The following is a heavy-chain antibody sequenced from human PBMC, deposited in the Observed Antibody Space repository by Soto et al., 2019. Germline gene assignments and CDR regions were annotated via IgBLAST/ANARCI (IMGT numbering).Heavy chain of an antibody. CDR3: ARHSTPADYIAAADIWAY. CDR2: IDPSDSYT. D-gene: IGHD6-13*01. J-gene: IGHJ4*02. Sequence: PGESLKISCKGSGYSFPSYWISWVRQMPGKGLEWMGRIDPSDSYTNYSPSFQGHVTISADKSISTVYLQWSSLKASDTAMYYWARHSTPADYIAAADIWAYWGQGTLVTVSS. CDR1: GYSFPSYW. V-gene: IGHV5-10-1*01.